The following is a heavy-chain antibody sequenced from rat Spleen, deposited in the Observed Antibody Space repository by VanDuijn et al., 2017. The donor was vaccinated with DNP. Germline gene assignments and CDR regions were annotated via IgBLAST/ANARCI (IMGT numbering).Heavy chain of an antibody. D-gene: IGHD5-1*01. J-gene: IGHJ2*01. CDR2: ITSSGGST. CDR1: GFTFSKYD. Sequence: EVQLVESGGGSVQPGRSLKLSCAASGFTFSKYDMAWVRQAPTKGLEWVASITSSGGSTYYPDSVKGRFTISRDNAKNTLYLQMNSLRSEDTATYYCVRVNWVPDYWGQGVMVTVSS. V-gene: IGHV5S13*01. CDR3: VRVNWVPDY.